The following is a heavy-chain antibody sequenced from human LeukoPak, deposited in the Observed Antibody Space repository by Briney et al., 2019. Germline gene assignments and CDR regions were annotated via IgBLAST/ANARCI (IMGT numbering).Heavy chain of an antibody. CDR1: GFTFTYYA. V-gene: IGHV3-23*01. D-gene: IGHD2-2*02. CDR3: AGGEYLNWYFDL. Sequence: GGSLRLSCAASGFTFTYYAMSWVRQAPGKGLEWVSAISGSGGSTYYADSVKGRFTISRDNSKNTLYLQMNSLRAEDTAVYYCAGGEYLNWYFDLWGRGTLVTVSS. CDR2: ISGSGGST. J-gene: IGHJ2*01.